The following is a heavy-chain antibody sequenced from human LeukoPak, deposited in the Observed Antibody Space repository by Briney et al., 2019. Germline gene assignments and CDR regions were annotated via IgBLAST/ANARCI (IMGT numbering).Heavy chain of an antibody. CDR2: IYHSGST. CDR1: GGSISSGGYY. D-gene: IGHD2-2*01. CDR3: ARVCSSSSCYEGFDY. V-gene: IGHV4-30-2*01. J-gene: IGHJ4*02. Sequence: PSETLSLTCTVSGGSISSGGYYWSWIRQPPGKGLEWIGYIYHSGSTYYNPSLKSRVTISVDRSKNQFSLKLSSVTAADTAVYYCARVCSSSSCYEGFDYWGQGTLVTVSS.